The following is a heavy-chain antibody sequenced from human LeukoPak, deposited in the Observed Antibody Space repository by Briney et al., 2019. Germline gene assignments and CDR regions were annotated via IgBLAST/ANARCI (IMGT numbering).Heavy chain of an antibody. CDR2: INPSGGST. CDR3: ARGPSITLIRGGQWYYYMDV. V-gene: IGHV1-46*01. CDR1: GYTFTSYY. Sequence: ASVKVSCKASGYTFTSYYMHWVRQAPGQGLEWMGIINPSGGSTSYAQKFQGRVTMTRDTSTSTVYMELSSLRSEDTAVYYCARGPSITLIRGGQWYYYMDVWGKGTTVTISS. D-gene: IGHD3-10*01. J-gene: IGHJ6*03.